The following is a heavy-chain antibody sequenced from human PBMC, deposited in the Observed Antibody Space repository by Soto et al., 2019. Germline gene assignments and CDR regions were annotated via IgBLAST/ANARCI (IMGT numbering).Heavy chain of an antibody. D-gene: IGHD4-17*01. Sequence: EVQLLQSGGGLVQPGGSLRLSCTASGFTFSSSAMSWVRQAPGKGLEWVSAISGSVGRTYYADSVKGRFTISRDNSKNTLYLQMNSLRAEDTAVYYCARWDDDYGDYGRDYWGQGTLVTVSS. CDR3: ARWDDDYGDYGRDY. CDR2: ISGSVGRT. J-gene: IGHJ4*02. V-gene: IGHV3-23*01. CDR1: GFTFSSSA.